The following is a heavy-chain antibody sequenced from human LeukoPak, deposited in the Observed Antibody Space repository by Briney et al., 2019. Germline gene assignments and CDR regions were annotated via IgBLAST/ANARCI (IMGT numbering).Heavy chain of an antibody. J-gene: IGHJ4*02. D-gene: IGHD4-17*01. V-gene: IGHV3-21*01. CDR1: GFTFITYS. Sequence: GGSLRLSCAASGFTFITYSMNWVRQAPGKGLEWVSSISSSSSYIYYADSVKGRFTISRDNAKNSLYLQMISLRAEDTAVYYCARDGYGDYAPDYWGQGTLVTVSS. CDR2: ISSSSSYI. CDR3: ARDGYGDYAPDY.